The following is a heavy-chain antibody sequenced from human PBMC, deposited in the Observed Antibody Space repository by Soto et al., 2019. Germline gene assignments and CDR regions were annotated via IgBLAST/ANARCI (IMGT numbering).Heavy chain of an antibody. Sequence: SETLSLTCIVSGESISSSSYYWGWIRQPPGKGLEWIGSIHYSGRTYYNPSFKSRVTISIDTSKNQFSLKLSSVTATDTAVYYCARQRTTVVTQAYFDHWGQGALVTVSS. V-gene: IGHV4-39*01. CDR3: ARQRTTVVTQAYFDH. CDR2: IHYSGRT. CDR1: GESISSSSYY. J-gene: IGHJ4*02. D-gene: IGHD2-21*02.